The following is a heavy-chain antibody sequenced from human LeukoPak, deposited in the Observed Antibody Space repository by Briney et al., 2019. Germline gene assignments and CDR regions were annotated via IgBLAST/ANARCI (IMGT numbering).Heavy chain of an antibody. Sequence: KPSETLSLTCTVSGGSIGSYYWSWIRQSPRKGLEWIGYIYYSGSTNYNPSLESRVTISVDTSKNQISLKLSSVTAADTAVYYCARVPCGGDCYYLDYWGQGTLVTVSS. J-gene: IGHJ4*02. D-gene: IGHD2-21*02. CDR3: ARVPCGGDCYYLDY. CDR1: GGSIGSYY. CDR2: IYYSGST. V-gene: IGHV4-59*01.